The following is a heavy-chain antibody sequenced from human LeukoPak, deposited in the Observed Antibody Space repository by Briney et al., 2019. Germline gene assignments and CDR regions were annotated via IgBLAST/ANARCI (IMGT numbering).Heavy chain of an antibody. CDR1: GGSISSYY. J-gene: IGHJ4*02. CDR3: ARHYKPGLWSVYSFRFDY. V-gene: IGHV4-4*09. D-gene: IGHD3-3*01. CDR2: IYTNGNT. Sequence: SETLSLTCTVSGGSISSYYWSWIRQPPGTGLEWIGYIYTNGNTNSNYSLRRRVTISVDSSKNQFSLKLSSVTAADTAVYYCARHYKPGLWSVYSFRFDYWGEGAQLAVSS.